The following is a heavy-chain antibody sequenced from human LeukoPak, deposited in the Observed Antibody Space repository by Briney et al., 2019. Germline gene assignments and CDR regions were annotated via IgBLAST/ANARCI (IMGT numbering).Heavy chain of an antibody. CDR3: ARVPITIPSPPYYYYGMDV. Sequence: SETLSLTCTVSGGSISSYYWSWIRQPPGKGLEWIGYIYYSGSTNYNPSLKSRVTISVDTSKNQFPLKLSSVTAADTAVYYCARVPITIPSPPYYYYGMDVWGQGTTVTVSS. J-gene: IGHJ6*02. V-gene: IGHV4-59*01. D-gene: IGHD3-10*01. CDR2: IYYSGST. CDR1: GGSISSYY.